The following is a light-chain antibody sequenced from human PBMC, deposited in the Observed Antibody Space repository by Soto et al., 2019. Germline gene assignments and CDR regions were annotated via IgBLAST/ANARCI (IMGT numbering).Light chain of an antibody. CDR3: HQSSHSPTT. V-gene: IGKV3-20*01. CDR2: ATS. Sequence: EVVLTQSPGTLSLSPGESATLSCRASHSVSTNYLAWYQQKPGQAPSLVIYATSTSASGIPDRFSGRGSGTDFTLTISRVEPEDFALHYCHQSSHSPTTFGRGTRLEIK. J-gene: IGKJ2*01. CDR1: HSVSTNY.